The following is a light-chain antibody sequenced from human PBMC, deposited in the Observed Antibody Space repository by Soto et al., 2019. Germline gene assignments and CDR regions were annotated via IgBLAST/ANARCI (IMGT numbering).Light chain of an antibody. CDR3: CSYAGSSTYI. J-gene: IGLJ1*01. CDR2: EDD. Sequence: QSALTQPASVSGSPGQSITISCTGTSSDVGTYNFVSWYQQRPGKAPTLMIFEDDQRPSGASFRFSGSKSGNTASLTISGLQAEDEADYYCCSYAGSSTYIFGTGTKLTVL. V-gene: IGLV2-23*01. CDR1: SSDVGTYNF.